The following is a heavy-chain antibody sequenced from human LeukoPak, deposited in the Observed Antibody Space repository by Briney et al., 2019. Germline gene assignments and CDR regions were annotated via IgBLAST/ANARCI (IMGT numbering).Heavy chain of an antibody. CDR1: GFTFSSYS. CDR2: ISSSSSTI. Sequence: GGSLRLSCAASGFTFSSYSMNWVRQAPGKGLEWVSYISSSSSTIYYADSVKGRFTISRDNAKNSLYLQMNSLRAEDTAVYYCARDLPYYDRGEVYFDYRGQGTLVTVSS. V-gene: IGHV3-48*01. CDR3: ARDLPYYDRGEVYFDY. D-gene: IGHD3-22*01. J-gene: IGHJ4*02.